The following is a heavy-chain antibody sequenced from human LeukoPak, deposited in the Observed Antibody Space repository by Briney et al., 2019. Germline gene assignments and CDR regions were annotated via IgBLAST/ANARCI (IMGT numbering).Heavy chain of an antibody. Sequence: ASVKVSCKASGYTFTGYYMHWLRQAPEQGLEWMGWINPNSGGTNYAQKFQGRVTMTRDTSISTAYMELSRLRSDDTAVYYCARRGSSVGRSYYSFDYWGQGTLVTVSS. J-gene: IGHJ4*02. CDR1: GYTFTGYY. D-gene: IGHD1-26*01. CDR2: INPNSGGT. V-gene: IGHV1-2*02. CDR3: ARRGSSVGRSYYSFDY.